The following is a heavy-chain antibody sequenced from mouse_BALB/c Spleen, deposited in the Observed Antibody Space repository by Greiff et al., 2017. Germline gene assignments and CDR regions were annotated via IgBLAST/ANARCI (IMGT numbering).Heavy chain of an antibody. CDR2: IWAGGST. J-gene: IGHJ4*01. D-gene: IGHD1-1*01. CDR1: GFSLTSYG. CDR3: ARDYYGSKGYAMDY. V-gene: IGHV2-9*02. Sequence: VHLVESGPGLVAPSQSLSITCTVSGFSLTSYGVHWVRQPPGKGLEWLGVIWAGGSTNYNSALMSRLSISKDNSKSQVFLKMNSLQTDDTAMYYCARDYYGSKGYAMDYWGQGTSVTVSS.